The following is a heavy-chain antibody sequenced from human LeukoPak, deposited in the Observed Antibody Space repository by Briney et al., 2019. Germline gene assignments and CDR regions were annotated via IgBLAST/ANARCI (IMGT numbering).Heavy chain of an antibody. CDR3: ARDHTAAGIIFDY. Sequence: GGSLRLSCAASGFTFSSHWMSWVRQAPGKGLEWVANINQDGSEKYYVDSVKGRFIISRDNAKNSLHLQMNSLRAEDTAVYPCARDHTAAGIIFDYWGQGALVTVSS. CDR2: INQDGSEK. V-gene: IGHV3-7*01. CDR1: GFTFSSHW. D-gene: IGHD5-18*01. J-gene: IGHJ4*02.